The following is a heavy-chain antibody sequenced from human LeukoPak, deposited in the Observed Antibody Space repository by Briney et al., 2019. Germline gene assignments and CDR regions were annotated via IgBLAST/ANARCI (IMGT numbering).Heavy chain of an antibody. V-gene: IGHV3-7*01. D-gene: IGHD2/OR15-2a*01. J-gene: IGHJ4*02. CDR1: GFSFSSYW. Sequence: GGSLRLSCAASGFSFSSYWMTWVRQVPGKGLEWVANIKPDGSGKHYVDSVKGRFTISRDNAKSSLYLQMDSLRVEDTAVYYCSSQPAVIDLDFWGQGALVTVSS. CDR3: SSQPAVIDLDF. CDR2: IKPDGSGK.